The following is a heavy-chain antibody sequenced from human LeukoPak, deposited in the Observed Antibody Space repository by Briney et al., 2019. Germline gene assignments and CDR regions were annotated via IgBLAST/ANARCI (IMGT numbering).Heavy chain of an antibody. D-gene: IGHD3-22*01. Sequence: GASVKVSCKASGYTFTSYDINWVRQATGQRLEWMGWMNPNSGSTGYAQKFQGRVTITRNTSISTAYMELSSLRSEDTAVYYCARGHDAYYYDSSGSTDVDYWGQGTLVTVSS. CDR1: GYTFTSYD. V-gene: IGHV1-8*03. CDR2: MNPNSGST. CDR3: ARGHDAYYYDSSGSTDVDY. J-gene: IGHJ4*02.